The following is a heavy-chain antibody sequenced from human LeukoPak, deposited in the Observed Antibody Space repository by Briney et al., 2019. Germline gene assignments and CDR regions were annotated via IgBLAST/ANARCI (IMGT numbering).Heavy chain of an antibody. D-gene: IGHD6-13*01. CDR2: IYTSGST. V-gene: IGHV4-4*07. CDR3: ARGSTYSSKWYSGYYYYMDV. J-gene: IGHJ6*03. Sequence: SETLSLTCTVSGGSISTYYWTWIRQPAGKGLEWIGRIYTSGSTNYNPSLKSRVTMSVDTSKNQFSLKLSSVTAADTAVYYCARGSTYSSKWYSGYYYYMDVWGKGTTVTISS. CDR1: GGSISTYY.